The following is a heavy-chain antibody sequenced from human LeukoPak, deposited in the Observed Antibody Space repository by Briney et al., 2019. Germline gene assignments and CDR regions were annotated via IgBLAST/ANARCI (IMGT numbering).Heavy chain of an antibody. CDR2: ISSSGGGT. CDR1: GFTFSSYA. J-gene: IGHJ5*02. Sequence: GGSLRLSCAASGFTFSSYAMSWVRQAPGKGLEWVSAISSSGGGTYYADSVKGRFTISRDNSKNTLYLQMNSLRAEDTAVYYCAKPDVGVAAPSAWGQGTLVTVPS. CDR3: AKPDVGVAAPSA. V-gene: IGHV3-23*01. D-gene: IGHD2-15*01.